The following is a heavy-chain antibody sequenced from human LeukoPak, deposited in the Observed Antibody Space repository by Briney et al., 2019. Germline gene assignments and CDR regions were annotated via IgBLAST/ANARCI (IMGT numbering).Heavy chain of an antibody. CDR2: INPNSGGT. CDR3: ARAQTVVAATPGGY. Sequence: ASVKVSCKASGYTFTGYYIHWVRQAPGQGLEWMGWINPNSGGTNYAQKFQGRVTMTRDTSIGTAYMELSRLVSDDTAVYYCARAQTVVAATPGGYWGQGTLVTVSS. CDR1: GYTFTGYY. D-gene: IGHD2-15*01. V-gene: IGHV1-2*02. J-gene: IGHJ4*02.